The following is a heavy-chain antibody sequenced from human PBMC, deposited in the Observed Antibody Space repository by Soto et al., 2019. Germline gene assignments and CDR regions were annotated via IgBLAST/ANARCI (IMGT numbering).Heavy chain of an antibody. D-gene: IGHD2-2*01. V-gene: IGHV4-34*01. CDR3: ATSSTNAQRIVVVPAAMPLGY. CDR1: GGSFSGYY. CDR2: INHSGST. Sequence: QVQLQQWGAGLLKPSETLSLTCAVYGGSFSGYYWSWIRQPPGKGLEWIGEINHSGSTNYNPSLKSRVTISVDTSKNQFSLKLSSVTAADTAVYYCATSSTNAQRIVVVPAAMPLGYWGQGTLVTVSS. J-gene: IGHJ4*02.